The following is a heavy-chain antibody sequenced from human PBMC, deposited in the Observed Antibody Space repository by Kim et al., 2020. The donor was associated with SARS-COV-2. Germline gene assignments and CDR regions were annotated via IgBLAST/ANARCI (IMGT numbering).Heavy chain of an antibody. CDR1: GFTFSSYG. Sequence: GGSLRLSCAASGFTFSSYGMHWVRQAPGKGLEWVAVISYDGSNKYYADSVKGRFTISRDNSKNTLYLQMNSLRAEDTAVYYCAREDLPLSGGDAFDIWGQGTMVTVSS. D-gene: IGHD2-15*01. V-gene: IGHV3-33*05. J-gene: IGHJ3*02. CDR2: ISYDGSNK. CDR3: AREDLPLSGGDAFDI.